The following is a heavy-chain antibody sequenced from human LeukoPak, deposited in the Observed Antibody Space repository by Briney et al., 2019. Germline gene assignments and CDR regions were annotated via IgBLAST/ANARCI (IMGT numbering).Heavy chain of an antibody. CDR2: IYHSGTT. D-gene: IGHD3-22*01. Sequence: SETLSLTCTVSGGSISSGGYYWSWIRQPPGEGLKWIGIIYHSGTTYYNASLKSRVTISVDTSKNQFSLKLTSVTAADTAVYFWARAVGYYFDNSGPSKTFDYWGQGTLVTVSS. V-gene: IGHV4-39*07. CDR3: ARAVGYYFDNSGPSKTFDY. J-gene: IGHJ4*02. CDR1: GGSISSGGYY.